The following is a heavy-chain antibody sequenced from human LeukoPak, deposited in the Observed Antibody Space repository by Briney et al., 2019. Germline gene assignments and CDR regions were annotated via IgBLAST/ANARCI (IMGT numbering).Heavy chain of an antibody. V-gene: IGHV3-53*01. CDR1: GFTVSSNY. CDR2: IYSGGST. CDR3: ARDHPYYDYVGALDY. Sequence: PGGSLRLSCAASGFTVSSNYMSWVRQAPGKGLEWVSVIYSGGSTYYADSVKGRFTISRDDSKNTLYLQMNSLRAEDTAVYYCARDHPYYDYVGALDYWGQGTLVTVSS. D-gene: IGHD3-16*01. J-gene: IGHJ4*02.